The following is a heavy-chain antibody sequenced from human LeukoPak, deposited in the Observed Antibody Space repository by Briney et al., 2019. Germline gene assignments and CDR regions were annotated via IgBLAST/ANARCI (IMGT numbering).Heavy chain of an antibody. Sequence: SETLSLTCTVSGGSISSSSYYWGWIRQPPGKGLEWIGSIYYRGSTYYNPSLRSRVTISVDTSKKQFSLKLTSVTAADTAVYYCARDRYGSGSLYYYYYYMDVWGKGTTVTVSS. V-gene: IGHV4-39*07. J-gene: IGHJ6*03. D-gene: IGHD3-10*01. CDR1: GGSISSSSYY. CDR3: ARDRYGSGSLYYYYYYMDV. CDR2: IYYRGST.